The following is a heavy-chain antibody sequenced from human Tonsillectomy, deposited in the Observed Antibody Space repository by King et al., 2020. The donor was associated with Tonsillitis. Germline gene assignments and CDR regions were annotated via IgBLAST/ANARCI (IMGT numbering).Heavy chain of an antibody. V-gene: IGHV1-69*01. Sequence: VQLVQSGAEVKKPGSSVKVSCKASGGTFSSYAISWVRQAPGQGLEWMGGIIPIFCTANYAQKFQGRVTITADESTSTAYMELSSLRSEDTAVYYCARGGSLAYYYDSSGYFLLDYWGQGTLVTVSS. CDR2: IIPIFCTA. CDR3: ARGGSLAYYYDSSGYFLLDY. J-gene: IGHJ4*02. D-gene: IGHD3-22*01. CDR1: GGTFSSYA.